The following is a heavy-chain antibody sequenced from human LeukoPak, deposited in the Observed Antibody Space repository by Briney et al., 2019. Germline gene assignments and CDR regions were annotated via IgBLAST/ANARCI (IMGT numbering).Heavy chain of an antibody. CDR1: GFTFSSHA. Sequence: GGSLRLSCAASGFTFSSHAMNWVRQAPGKGLEWVSSVSSSGTKIFYADSVRGRFTVSRDNAGNSLSLQMDSLRVEDTAVFYCTRELLSLQQGLDYWGQGTLVTVSS. D-gene: IGHD2/OR15-2a*01. V-gene: IGHV3-21*01. CDR2: VSSSGTKI. CDR3: TRELLSLQQGLDY. J-gene: IGHJ4*02.